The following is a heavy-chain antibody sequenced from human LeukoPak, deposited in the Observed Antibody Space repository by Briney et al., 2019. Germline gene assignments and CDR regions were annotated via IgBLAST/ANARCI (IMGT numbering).Heavy chain of an antibody. V-gene: IGHV4-59*01. CDR1: GGSISSYY. J-gene: IGHJ4*02. Sequence: SETLSLTCIVSGGSISSYYWSWIRQPPGKGLEWIGYIYYSGSTNYNPSLKSRVTISVDTSKNQFSLKLSSVTAADTAVYYCARGSGYYPIDYWGQGTLVTVSS. CDR2: IYYSGST. CDR3: ARGSGYYPIDY. D-gene: IGHD3-22*01.